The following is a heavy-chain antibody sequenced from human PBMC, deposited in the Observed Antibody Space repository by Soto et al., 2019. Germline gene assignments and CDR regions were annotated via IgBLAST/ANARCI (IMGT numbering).Heavy chain of an antibody. J-gene: IGHJ5*02. Sequence: LSLTCAVSGDSITSNHWNWIRQPPGRGLEWIGYIYNSGTTKYNPSLKSRVIISVDTSKNQLSLKLSSVTAADTAVYYCARVSMSTVSWGFDPWGQGTLVTVSS. V-gene: IGHV4-59*01. D-gene: IGHD4-4*01. CDR1: GDSITSNH. CDR3: ARVSMSTVSWGFDP. CDR2: IYNSGTT.